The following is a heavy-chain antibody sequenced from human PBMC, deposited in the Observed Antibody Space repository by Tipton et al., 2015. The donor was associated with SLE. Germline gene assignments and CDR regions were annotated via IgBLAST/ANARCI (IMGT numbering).Heavy chain of an antibody. D-gene: IGHD7-27*01. CDR2: IDYRGTT. J-gene: IGHJ4*02. V-gene: IGHV4-61*01. CDR3: ARDSLGLFDY. CDR1: GGSISGSYY. Sequence: LSLTCSVSGGSISGSYYWSWIRQPPGKGLEWIGYIDYRGTTKYHPSLKSRVSILLDMSKRQFSLSLRSVTAADTAVYYCARDSLGLFDYWGQGILVTVSS.